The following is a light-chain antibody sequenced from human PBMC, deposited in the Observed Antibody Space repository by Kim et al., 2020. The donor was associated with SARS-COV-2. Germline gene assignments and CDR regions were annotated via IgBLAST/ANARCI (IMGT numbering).Light chain of an antibody. J-gene: IGLJ2*01. CDR1: NLGNKY. Sequence: SYELTQPPSVSVSPGQTASITCSGDNLGNKYSYWYQQRPGQSPVLVISQDTKRPSGIPERFSGSNSGDTATLTISWTQAIDEADYYCQAWDSPTVVFGGG. CDR2: QDT. CDR3: QAWDSPTVV. V-gene: IGLV3-1*01.